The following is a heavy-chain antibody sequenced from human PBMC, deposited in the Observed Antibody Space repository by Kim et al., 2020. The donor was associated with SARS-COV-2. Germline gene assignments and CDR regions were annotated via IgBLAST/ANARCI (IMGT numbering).Heavy chain of an antibody. V-gene: IGHV3-11*03. CDR1: GFTVSDYY. CDR2: ISANSRFT. J-gene: IGHJ4*01. CDR3: AIFRGYICSDPFYYFDY. D-gene: IGHD5-12*01. Sequence: GGSLRLSCVASGFTVSDYYMTWIRQAPGKGLQWLSFISANSRFTKEADSVRGRFTISRDNAENSLYLQLNTLTVEDTAVYYCAIFRGYICSDPFYYFDY.